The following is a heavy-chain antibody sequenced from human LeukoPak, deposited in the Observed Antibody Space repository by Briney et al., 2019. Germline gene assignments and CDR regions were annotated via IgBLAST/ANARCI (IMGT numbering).Heavy chain of an antibody. J-gene: IGHJ4*02. Sequence: GGSLRLSCAASGFTFTSYAMSWVRQAPGKGLEWVSAISGSGANTYYADSVNGRFTISRDNSKDTLYLEMNSLRAEDTAVYYCAKGRDSSSRTGFDYWGQGTLVPVSS. V-gene: IGHV3-23*01. CDR3: AKGRDSSSRTGFDY. D-gene: IGHD6-13*01. CDR2: ISGSGANT. CDR1: GFTFTSYA.